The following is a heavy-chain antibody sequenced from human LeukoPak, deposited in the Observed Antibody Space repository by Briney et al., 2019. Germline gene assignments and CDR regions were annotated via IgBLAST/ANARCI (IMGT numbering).Heavy chain of an antibody. CDR1: GGTFSSYA. CDR2: IIPIFGTA. Sequence: SVKVSCKASGGTFSSYAISWVRQAPGQGLEWMGGIIPIFGTANYAQKFQGRVTITADESTSTAYMELSSLRSEDTAVYYCARDRCGGDCYSSNWGQGTLVTVSS. J-gene: IGHJ4*02. D-gene: IGHD2-21*01. V-gene: IGHV1-69*13. CDR3: ARDRCGGDCYSSN.